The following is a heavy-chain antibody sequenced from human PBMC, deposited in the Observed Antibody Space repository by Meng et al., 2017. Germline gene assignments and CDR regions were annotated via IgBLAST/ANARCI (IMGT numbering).Heavy chain of an antibody. CDR2: ISYDGSNK. Sequence: SWAASGFTFSSYAMHWVRQAPGKGLEWVAVISYDGSNKYYADSVKGRFTISRDNSKNTLYLQMNSLRAEDTAVYYCARDPLTYYDILTGYYPTNFDYWGQGTLVTVSS. J-gene: IGHJ4*02. D-gene: IGHD3-9*01. V-gene: IGHV3-30*04. CDR1: GFTFSSYA. CDR3: ARDPLTYYDILTGYYPTNFDY.